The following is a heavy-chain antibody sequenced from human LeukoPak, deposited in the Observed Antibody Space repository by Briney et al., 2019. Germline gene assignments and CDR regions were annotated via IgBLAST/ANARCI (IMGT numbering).Heavy chain of an antibody. Sequence: SETLSLTCAVYGGSFSGHYWSWIRQPTGKGLEWIGEINHSGSTNYNPSLKSRVTISVDTSKNQFSLKLSSVTAADTAVYYCARGGSYYDILTGYRYFDYWGQGTLVTVSS. V-gene: IGHV4-34*01. CDR3: ARGGSYYDILTGYRYFDY. D-gene: IGHD3-9*01. J-gene: IGHJ4*02. CDR1: GGSFSGHY. CDR2: INHSGST.